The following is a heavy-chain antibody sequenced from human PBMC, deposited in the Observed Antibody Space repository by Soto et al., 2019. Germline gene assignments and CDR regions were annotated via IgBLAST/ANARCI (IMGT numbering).Heavy chain of an antibody. V-gene: IGHV4-30-2*01. CDR3: ARGRRCSGGSCHHFDY. D-gene: IGHD2-15*01. CDR1: GGSISSGGYS. J-gene: IGHJ4*02. CDR2: IYHSGST. Sequence: SETLSLTCAVSGGSISSGGYSWSWIRQPPGKGLEWIGYIYHSGSTYYNPSLKSRVTVSVDRSKNQFSLKLSSVTAADTAVYYRARGRRCSGGSCHHFDYWGQGTLVTVSS.